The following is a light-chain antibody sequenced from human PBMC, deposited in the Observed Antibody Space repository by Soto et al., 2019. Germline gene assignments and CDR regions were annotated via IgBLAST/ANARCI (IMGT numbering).Light chain of an antibody. V-gene: IGLV1-40*01. CDR2: GNS. CDR3: QSYDSSLSGVV. CDR1: SSKIGAGLD. Sequence: QSVLTQPPSVSGAPGKRVTISCTGSSSKIGAGLDVHWYQQLPGTAPKLLIYGNSNRPSGVPDRFSGSKSGTSASLAITGLQAEDEADYYCQSYDSSLSGVVFGGGTQLTVL. J-gene: IGLJ2*01.